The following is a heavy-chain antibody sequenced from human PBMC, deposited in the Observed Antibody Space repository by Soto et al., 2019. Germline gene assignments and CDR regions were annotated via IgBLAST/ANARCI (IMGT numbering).Heavy chain of an antibody. CDR1: GGSISSYY. D-gene: IGHD6-13*01. J-gene: IGHJ6*02. Sequence: SETLSLTCTVSGGSISSYYWSWIRQPPGKGLEWIGYIYYSGSTNYNPSLKSRVTISVDTSKNQFSLKLSSVTAADTAVYYCARGVYSSSWYGRDYYYGMDVWGQGTTVTVSS. CDR3: ARGVYSSSWYGRDYYYGMDV. V-gene: IGHV4-59*01. CDR2: IYYSGST.